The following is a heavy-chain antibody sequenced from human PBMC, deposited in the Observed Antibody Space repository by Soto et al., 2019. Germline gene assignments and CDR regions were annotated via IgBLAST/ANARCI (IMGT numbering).Heavy chain of an antibody. CDR1: GASVSSGAYY. J-gene: IGHJ5*02. Sequence: SETLSLTCTVSGASVSSGAYYWGWVRQRPGRGLEWIGYIYESGYTYYNTSLKSRLTISLDRSNNQFSLGLTSVTAADTAVYYCVRSFRHTAIVHPWFALWGQGTLVTGSS. D-gene: IGHD5-18*01. CDR2: IYESGYT. CDR3: VRSFRHTAIVHPWFAL. V-gene: IGHV4-31*03.